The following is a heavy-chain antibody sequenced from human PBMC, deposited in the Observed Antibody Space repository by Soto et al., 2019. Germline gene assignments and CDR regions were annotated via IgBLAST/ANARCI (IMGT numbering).Heavy chain of an antibody. Sequence: GXSVKVSCQASVCTFSSYAISWVRQAPGQGLEWMGGIIPIFGKANYAQKFQGRVTITADESTSTAYMELSSLRSEYTAVYYCSTRERGRDGVVYYYCLDVWGQGTLATVSS. CDR2: IIPIFGKA. CDR3: STRERGRDGVVYYYCLDV. D-gene: IGHD3-3*01. J-gene: IGHJ6*02. V-gene: IGHV1-69*13. CDR1: VCTFSSYA.